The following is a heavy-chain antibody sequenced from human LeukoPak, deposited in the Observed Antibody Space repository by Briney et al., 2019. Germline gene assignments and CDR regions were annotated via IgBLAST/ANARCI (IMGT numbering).Heavy chain of an antibody. J-gene: IGHJ5*02. CDR2: IRYDGTNK. V-gene: IGHV3-33*01. Sequence: PGGSLRLSCAASGFTFSNYGMHWVRQAPDKGLEWVAVIRYDGTNKYYADSVRGRFPISRDNSKNTLYLQMNSLRADDTAVYYCARVKVEMATIGWLDPWGQGTLVTVSS. D-gene: IGHD5-24*01. CDR1: GFTFSNYG. CDR3: ARVKVEMATIGWLDP.